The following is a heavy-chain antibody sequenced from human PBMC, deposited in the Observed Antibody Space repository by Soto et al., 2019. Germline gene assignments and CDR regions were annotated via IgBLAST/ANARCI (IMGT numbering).Heavy chain of an antibody. CDR3: ARGLAAAGLFGFGP. V-gene: IGHV4-31*03. CDR2: LFYSGST. CDR1: GGSISSDGSY. D-gene: IGHD6-13*01. Sequence: QVQLQESGPGLVKPSQTLSLTCTVSGGSISSDGSYWSWIRQHPGKGLEWIGCLFYSGSTYYNPSLKSRVTISVDTSKNQFSPKLSSVTAADTAVYYCARGLAAAGLFGFGPWGQGTLVTVSS. J-gene: IGHJ5*02.